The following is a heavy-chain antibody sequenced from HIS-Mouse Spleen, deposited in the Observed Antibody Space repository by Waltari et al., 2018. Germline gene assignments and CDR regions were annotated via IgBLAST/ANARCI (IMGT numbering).Heavy chain of an antibody. V-gene: IGHV3-30*18. CDR2: ISYDGSNK. CDR1: GFTFSSFG. CDR3: AKDRGSPLYFDY. Sequence: QVQLVESGGGVVQPGRSLRLSCAASGFTFSSFGMHWLRQAPGKGLEWGAVISYDGSNKYYADSVKGRFTISRDNSKNTLYLQMNSLRAEDTAVYYCAKDRGSPLYFDYWGQGTLVTVSS. J-gene: IGHJ4*02. D-gene: IGHD1-26*01.